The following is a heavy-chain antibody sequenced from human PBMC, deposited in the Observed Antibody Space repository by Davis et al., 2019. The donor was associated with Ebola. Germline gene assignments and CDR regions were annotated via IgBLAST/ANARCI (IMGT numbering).Heavy chain of an antibody. Sequence: MPSETLSLTCAVYGGSFRDYYWSCIRQPPGKGLEWIGEINHSGSTNYKPSLKSRVTISVDTSKKQFSLKLNSVTAADTAVYYCARGGGSYYMDVWGKGATVTVSS. V-gene: IGHV4-34*01. D-gene: IGHD3-10*01. CDR1: GGSFRDYY. CDR3: ARGGGSYYMDV. J-gene: IGHJ6*03. CDR2: INHSGST.